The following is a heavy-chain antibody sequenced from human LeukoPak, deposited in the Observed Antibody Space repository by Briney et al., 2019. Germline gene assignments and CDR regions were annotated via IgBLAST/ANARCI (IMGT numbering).Heavy chain of an antibody. D-gene: IGHD2-15*01. V-gene: IGHV3-21*04. Sequence: GGSLRLSCAAPGFTFSSYSMNWVRQAPGKGLEWVSSISSSSSYIYYADSVKGRFTISRDNSKNTLYLQMNSLRAEDTAVYYCAKSRLRSPIVVVVAEMDYWGQGTLVTVSS. J-gene: IGHJ4*02. CDR3: AKSRLRSPIVVVVAEMDY. CDR1: GFTFSSYS. CDR2: ISSSSSYI.